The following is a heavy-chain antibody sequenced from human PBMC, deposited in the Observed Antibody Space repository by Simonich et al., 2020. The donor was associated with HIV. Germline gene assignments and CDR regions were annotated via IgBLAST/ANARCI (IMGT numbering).Heavy chain of an antibody. V-gene: IGHV4-34*01. J-gene: IGHJ1*01. Sequence: QVQLQQWGAGLLKPSETLSLTCAVYGGSFSGYYWSWIRQPPGKGLEWIGENNHSGTTNYNPSLKSRVTISGDTSKNQFSLKLSSVTAADTAVYYCARLTAGGLGEYFQHWGQGTLVTVSS. CDR1: GGSFSGYY. CDR2: NNHSGTT. D-gene: IGHD6-13*01. CDR3: ARLTAGGLGEYFQH.